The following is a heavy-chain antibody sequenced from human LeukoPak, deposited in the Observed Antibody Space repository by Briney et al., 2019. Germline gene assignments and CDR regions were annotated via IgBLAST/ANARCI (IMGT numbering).Heavy chain of an antibody. V-gene: IGHV3-21*04. J-gene: IGHJ5*02. CDR2: ISSSRSYI. Sequence: PGGSLRLSCAASGFTFSSYSMKWVRQAPGKGLEWVSSISSSRSYIYYADSVKGRFTISRDNSKNTLYLQMNSLRAEDTAVYYCAKWGHPGGFDPWGQGTLVTVSS. CDR3: AKWGHPGGFDP. D-gene: IGHD7-27*01. CDR1: GFTFSSYS.